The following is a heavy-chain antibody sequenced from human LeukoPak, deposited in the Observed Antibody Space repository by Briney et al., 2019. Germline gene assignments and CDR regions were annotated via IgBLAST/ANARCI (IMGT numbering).Heavy chain of an antibody. CDR3: ARMKVGATSWFDP. D-gene: IGHD1-26*01. V-gene: IGHV4-59*01. CDR2: IYYSGST. J-gene: IGHJ5*02. Sequence: SETLSLTCTVPGGSISSYYWSWIRQPPGKGLEWIGYIYYSGSTNYNPSLKSRVTISVDTSKNQFSLKLSSVTAADTAVYYCARMKVGATSWFDPWGQGTLVTVSS. CDR1: GGSISSYY.